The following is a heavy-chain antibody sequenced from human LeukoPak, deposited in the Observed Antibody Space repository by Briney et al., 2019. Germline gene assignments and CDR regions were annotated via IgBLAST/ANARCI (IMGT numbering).Heavy chain of an antibody. V-gene: IGHV4-34*01. J-gene: IGHJ4*02. CDR3: ASSIRNTIFGVVIPPYYFDY. CDR2: INHSGST. CDR1: GGSFSGYY. D-gene: IGHD3-3*01. Sequence: SETLSLTCAVYGGSFSGYYWSWIRQPPGKGLEWIGEINHSGSTNYNPSLKSRVTISVDTSKNQFSLKLSSVTAADTAVYYCASSIRNTIFGVVIPPYYFDYWGQGTLVTVPS.